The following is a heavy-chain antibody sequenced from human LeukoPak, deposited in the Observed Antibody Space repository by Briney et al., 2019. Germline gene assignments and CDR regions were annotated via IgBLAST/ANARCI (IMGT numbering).Heavy chain of an antibody. CDR3: TRIVDVAYYYYMDV. Sequence: GGSLRPSCAASGFTFSGSAMHWVRQASGKGLEWVGRIRSKANSYATAYAASVKGRFTISRDDSKNTAYLQMNSLKTEDTAVYYCTRIVDVAYYYYMDVWGKGTTVTVSS. D-gene: IGHD2-21*01. CDR1: GFTFSGSA. J-gene: IGHJ6*03. V-gene: IGHV3-73*01. CDR2: IRSKANSYAT.